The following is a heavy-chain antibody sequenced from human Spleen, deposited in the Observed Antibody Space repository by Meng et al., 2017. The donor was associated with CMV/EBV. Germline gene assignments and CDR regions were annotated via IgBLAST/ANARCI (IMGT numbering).Heavy chain of an antibody. J-gene: IGHJ3*02. Sequence: FWTWIRQPPGGRLEWIGEINHSGSATYNPSLKSRVTISVDTSKDQFSLRLTSLTAADTAVYYCARSPVAGGLLWFGLNDAFGSWGQGTMVTVSS. D-gene: IGHD3-10*01. CDR3: ARSPVAGGLLWFGLNDAFGS. CDR2: INHSGSA. V-gene: IGHV4-34*01. CDR1: F.